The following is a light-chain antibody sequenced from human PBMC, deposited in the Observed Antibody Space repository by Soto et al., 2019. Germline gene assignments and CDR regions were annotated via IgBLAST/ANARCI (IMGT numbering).Light chain of an antibody. Sequence: DIVMTQSPDSLAVSLGERATINCRSSRSVLFTSNDKSCVAWYQQKPGQSPKLLINLASTRDPGVPDRFSGSGSGTDFTLNINRLQAEDVATYYCQQFFYFPKFGQGTTVEI. J-gene: IGKJ1*01. CDR1: RSVLFTSNDKSC. V-gene: IGKV4-1*01. CDR3: QQFFYFPK. CDR2: LAS.